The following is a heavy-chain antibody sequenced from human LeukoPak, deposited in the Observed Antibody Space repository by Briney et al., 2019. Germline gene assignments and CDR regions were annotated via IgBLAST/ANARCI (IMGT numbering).Heavy chain of an antibody. CDR2: GYYSAST. CDR1: GGTISSGGYY. Sequence: SQTLTLTCTVSGGTISSGGYYWSCIPQHPGMGLVWIGYGYYSASTYYNPSLKSRVTISVDTTKNQLSLKLSTVTAADTAVYYCARGGSGSYYKADEFGPQGHGILVT. J-gene: IGHJ5*02. V-gene: IGHV4-31*03. CDR3: ARGGSGSYYKADEFGP. D-gene: IGHD3-10*01.